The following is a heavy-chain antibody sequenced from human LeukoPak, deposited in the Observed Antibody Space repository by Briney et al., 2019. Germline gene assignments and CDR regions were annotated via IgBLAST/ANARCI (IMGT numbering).Heavy chain of an antibody. Sequence: ASVKVSFKASGYTFTIYGINWVRQAPGQGLEWMGWISAYNGKTNYAQKLQGRVTMTTDTSTSTAYMELRRLTSDTAAVYYCARVCRIAARPVAFDIWGQGTMVTVSS. V-gene: IGHV1-18*01. D-gene: IGHD6-6*01. J-gene: IGHJ3*02. CDR2: ISAYNGKT. CDR3: ARVCRIAARPVAFDI. CDR1: GYTFTIYG.